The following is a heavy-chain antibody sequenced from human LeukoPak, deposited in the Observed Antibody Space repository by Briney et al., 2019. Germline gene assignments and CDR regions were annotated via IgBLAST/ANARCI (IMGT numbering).Heavy chain of an antibody. CDR3: ARQSQGYCSSTSCHSWFDP. V-gene: IGHV4-59*08. D-gene: IGHD2-2*01. CDR2: IYYSGST. CDR1: GGSISSYY. J-gene: IGHJ5*02. Sequence: SETLSLTCTVSGGSISSYYWSWIRQPPGKGLEWIGYIYYSGSTNYNPSLRSRVTISLDTSKNQFSLKLSSVTAADTALYYCARQSQGYCSSTSCHSWFDPWGQGTLVTVSS.